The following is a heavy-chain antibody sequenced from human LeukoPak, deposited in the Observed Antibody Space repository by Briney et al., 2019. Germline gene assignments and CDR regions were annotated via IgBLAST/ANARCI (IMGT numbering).Heavy chain of an antibody. CDR1: GFTFSSYW. D-gene: IGHD1-26*01. J-gene: IGHJ3*02. Sequence: GGSLRLSCAASGFTFSSYWMHWVRQAPGKGLVAVSRINSDGSSTSYAYSVKGRFTVSRDNAKNTLYLQTNSLRAEDTAVYYCARVPKWELLDAFDIWGQGTMVTVSS. CDR2: INSDGSST. V-gene: IGHV3-74*01. CDR3: ARVPKWELLDAFDI.